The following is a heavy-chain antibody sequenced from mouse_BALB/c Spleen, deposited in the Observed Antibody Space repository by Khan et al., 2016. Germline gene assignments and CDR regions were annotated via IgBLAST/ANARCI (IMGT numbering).Heavy chain of an antibody. CDR1: GYTFTDYW. V-gene: IGHV1-7*01. CDR2: INPTTGYT. D-gene: IGHD1-1*01. CDR3: ARWSYYYGSSYGWFAY. J-gene: IGHJ3*01. Sequence: VELVESGAELAKPGASVKMSCKASGYTFTDYWMHWVKQRPGQGLEWIGYINPTTGYTEYNQTFKDKATLTADKSSSTAYMQLSSLTSEDSAVYYCARWSYYYGSSYGWFAYWGQGTLVTVSA.